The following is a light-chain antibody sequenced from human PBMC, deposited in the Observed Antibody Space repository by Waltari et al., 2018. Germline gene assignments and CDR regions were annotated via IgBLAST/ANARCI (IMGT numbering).Light chain of an antibody. CDR2: AAS. Sequence: DIQMTQSPSSLSASVGDRVTITCRASQTINHYLNWFQQKPGKAPKLLVYAASNLQSGVPSRFSGSRSGTDFTLTISSLQPEEFASYYCQQSYSAPWTFGQGTKVEVK. CDR1: QTINHY. CDR3: QQSYSAPWT. J-gene: IGKJ1*01. V-gene: IGKV1-39*01.